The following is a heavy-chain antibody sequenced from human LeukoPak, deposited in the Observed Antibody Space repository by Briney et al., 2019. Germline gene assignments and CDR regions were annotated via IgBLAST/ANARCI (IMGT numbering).Heavy chain of an antibody. CDR3: AKDPTDFDSSGQTYFDY. V-gene: IGHV3-23*01. CDR2: ISASGGTT. D-gene: IGHD3-22*01. CDR1: GFTFSNYA. J-gene: IGHJ4*02. Sequence: PGGSLRLSCAASGFTFSNYAMSWVRQAPGKGLEWVSGISASGGTTYYADSVKGRFTISRDNSKNTLVLQLNSLRAEDTAVYYCAKDPTDFDSSGQTYFDYWGQGTLVTVSS.